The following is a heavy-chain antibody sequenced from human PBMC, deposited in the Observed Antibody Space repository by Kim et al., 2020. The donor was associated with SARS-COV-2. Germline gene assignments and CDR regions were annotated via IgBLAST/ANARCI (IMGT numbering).Heavy chain of an antibody. CDR3: ARVGGPNYYYYYGMDV. V-gene: IGHV1-46*01. Sequence: KFQGRVTMTRDTSTSTVYMELSSLGSEDTAVYYCARVGGPNYYYYYGMDVWGQGTTVTVSS. J-gene: IGHJ6*02.